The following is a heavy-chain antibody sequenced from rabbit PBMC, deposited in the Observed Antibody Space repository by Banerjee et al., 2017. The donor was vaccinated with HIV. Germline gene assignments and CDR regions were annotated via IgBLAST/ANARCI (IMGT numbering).Heavy chain of an antibody. J-gene: IGHJ3*01. D-gene: IGHD4-2*01. CDR1: GFDFSSYG. V-gene: IGHV1S40*01. CDR3: ARHWDL. Sequence: QSLEESGGGLVKPGASLTLTCTASGFDFSSYGVSWVRQAPGKGLEWIACIYAGSSGSTYYASWAKGRFTISKTSSTTVTLQMTSLTAADTATYFCARHWDLWGQGTLVTVS. CDR2: IYAGSSGST.